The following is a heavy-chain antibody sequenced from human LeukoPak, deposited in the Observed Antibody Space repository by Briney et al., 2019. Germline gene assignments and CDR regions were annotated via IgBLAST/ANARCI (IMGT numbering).Heavy chain of an antibody. CDR3: ARDPPSYSGSYSGEHN. CDR2: IYSGGST. D-gene: IGHD1-26*01. V-gene: IGHV3-53*01. J-gene: IGHJ4*02. CDR1: GFTVSSNY. Sequence: GGSLRLSCAASGFTVSSNYMSWVRQAPGKGLEWVSVIYSGGSTYYADSVKGRFTISRDNSKNTLYLQMNSLRAEDTAVYYCARDPPSYSGSYSGEHNWGQGTLVTVSS.